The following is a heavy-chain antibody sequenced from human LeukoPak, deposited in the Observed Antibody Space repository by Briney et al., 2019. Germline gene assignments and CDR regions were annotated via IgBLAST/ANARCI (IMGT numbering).Heavy chain of an antibody. CDR3: AIRSDGAYCGGDCFYLDY. D-gene: IGHD2-21*02. Sequence: SVKVSCKTSGGTFSSFALSWVRLAPGQGFEWMGRIIPILNIEEYAQRFQGRVTITADTSTSTVYMELSGLRSEDTAIYYCAIRSDGAYCGGDCFYLDYWGQGTLVTVPS. J-gene: IGHJ4*02. V-gene: IGHV1-69*04. CDR2: IIPILNIE. CDR1: GGTFSSFA.